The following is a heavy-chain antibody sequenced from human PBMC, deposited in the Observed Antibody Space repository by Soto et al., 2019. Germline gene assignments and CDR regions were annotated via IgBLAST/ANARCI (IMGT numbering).Heavy chain of an antibody. CDR1: GFTFSTYA. J-gene: IGHJ4*02. D-gene: IGHD3-9*01. CDR3: TRNSLGLAY. V-gene: IGHV3-74*01. CDR2: INGDGGAT. Sequence: GGSLRLSCAASGFTFSTYAMVWVHQAPGKGLVWVSHINGDGGATTYAGSVKGRFTISRDNAKNTLYLQMNNLTAEDTAVYYCTRNSLGLAYWGQGTLVTVSS.